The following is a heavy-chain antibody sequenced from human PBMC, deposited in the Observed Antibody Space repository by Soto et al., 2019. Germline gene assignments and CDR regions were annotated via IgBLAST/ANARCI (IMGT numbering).Heavy chain of an antibody. J-gene: IGHJ6*02. D-gene: IGHD6-13*01. CDR2: INHSGST. CDR1: GGSFSGYY. Sequence: SETLSLTCAVYGGSFSGYYWSWIRQPPGKGLEWIGEINHSGSTNYNPSLKSRVTISVDTSKNQFSLKLSSVTAADTAVYYCARLRNWGSSWYPGGGYYYYGMDVWGQGTTVTVSS. V-gene: IGHV4-34*01. CDR3: ARLRNWGSSWYPGGGYYYYGMDV.